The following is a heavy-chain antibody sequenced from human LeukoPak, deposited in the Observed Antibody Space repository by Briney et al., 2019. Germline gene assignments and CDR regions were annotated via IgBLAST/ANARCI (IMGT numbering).Heavy chain of an antibody. CDR1: GFTFSSYA. J-gene: IGHJ6*02. D-gene: IGHD5-12*01. Sequence: PGRSLRLSCAASGFTFSSYAMHWVRQAPGKGLEWVAVISYDGSNKYYADSVKGRFTISRDNSKNTLYLQMNSLKAEDTAVYYCARDMGGYDAWAYYYGMDVWGQGTTVTVSS. CDR2: ISYDGSNK. V-gene: IGHV3-30-3*01. CDR3: ARDMGGYDAWAYYYGMDV.